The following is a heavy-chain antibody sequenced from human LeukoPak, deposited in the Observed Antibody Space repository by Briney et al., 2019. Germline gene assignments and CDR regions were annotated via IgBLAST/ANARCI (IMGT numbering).Heavy chain of an antibody. CDR2: IYYSGST. CDR3: ARHKTMGPFDY. D-gene: IGHD4/OR15-4a*01. V-gene: IGHV4-59*08. CDR1: GGSISSYF. Sequence: SETLSLTCTLSGGSISSYFWSWIRQPPGKGLEWIGNIYYSGSTNYNPSLKSRVTISVDTSKNQFSLKLSSVTAADTAVYYCARHKTMGPFDYWGQGTLVTVSS. J-gene: IGHJ4*02.